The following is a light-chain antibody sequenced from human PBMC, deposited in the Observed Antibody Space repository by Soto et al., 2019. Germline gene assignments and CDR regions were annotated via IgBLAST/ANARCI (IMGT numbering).Light chain of an antibody. CDR3: SSYAGSNNYV. CDR2: EVS. V-gene: IGLV2-8*01. Sequence: QSVLTQPPSASGSPGQSVTISCTGTSSDVGGYNYVSWYQQHPGKAPKLMIYEVSKRPSGVPDRFSGSKSGNTASLTVSGLQAEDEAEYSCSSYAGSNNYVFRTGTKVTVL. CDR1: SSDVGGYNY. J-gene: IGLJ1*01.